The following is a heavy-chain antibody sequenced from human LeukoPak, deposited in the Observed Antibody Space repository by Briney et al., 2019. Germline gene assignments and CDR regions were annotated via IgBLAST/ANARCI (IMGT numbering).Heavy chain of an antibody. Sequence: KSSETLSLTCTVTGGSISNYYWSWIRQPPGKGLEWIGYIYTSGSTNCNPSLKSRVTMSIDTSKNRFSLKLSSVTAADTAVYYCARGGLWLYYYYGMDVWGQGTTVTVSS. D-gene: IGHD5-18*01. CDR1: GGSISNYY. J-gene: IGHJ6*02. V-gene: IGHV4-4*08. CDR3: ARGGLWLYYYYGMDV. CDR2: IYTSGST.